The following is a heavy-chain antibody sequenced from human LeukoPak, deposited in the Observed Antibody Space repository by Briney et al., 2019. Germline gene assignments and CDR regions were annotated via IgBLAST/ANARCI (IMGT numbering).Heavy chain of an antibody. Sequence: SETLSLTCTVSGGSISSSSYYWGWIRQPPGKGLEWIGSIYYSGSTYYNPSLKSRVTISVDTSKNQFSLKLSSVTAADTAVYYCARIGHYGDYGSEVEGSGVDYWGQGTLVTVSS. J-gene: IGHJ4*02. CDR1: GGSISSSSYY. V-gene: IGHV4-39*01. D-gene: IGHD4-17*01. CDR3: ARIGHYGDYGSEVEGSGVDY. CDR2: IYYSGST.